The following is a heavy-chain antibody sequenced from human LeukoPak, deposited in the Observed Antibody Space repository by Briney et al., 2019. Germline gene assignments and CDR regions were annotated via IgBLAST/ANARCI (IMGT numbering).Heavy chain of an antibody. CDR3: ASAKVATIGPFDY. Sequence: GGSLKIFCEASGYSFTSYWIGWVRPMPGKGLEWMGIIYPGDSDTRYSPSFQGQVTISADKSISTAYLQWSSLKASDTAMYYCASAKVATIGPFDYWGQGTLVTVSS. V-gene: IGHV5-51*01. D-gene: IGHD5-24*01. J-gene: IGHJ4*02. CDR1: GYSFTSYW. CDR2: IYPGDSDT.